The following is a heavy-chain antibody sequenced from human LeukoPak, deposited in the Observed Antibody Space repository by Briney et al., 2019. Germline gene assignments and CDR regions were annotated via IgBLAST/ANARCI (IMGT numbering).Heavy chain of an antibody. CDR1: GGSMSNTDYY. J-gene: IGHJ4*02. CDR3: ARVEVDNSGYYFDY. Sequence: SETLSLTCTVSGGSMSNTDYYWSWIRQHPGKGLEWIGHIYHTGSSYSNPSPSLKSRVTISVDTSKNQFSLKLTSVTAADTAVYYCARVEVDNSGYYFDYWGQGTLVTVSS. CDR2: IYHTGSS. D-gene: IGHD3-22*01. V-gene: IGHV4-31*03.